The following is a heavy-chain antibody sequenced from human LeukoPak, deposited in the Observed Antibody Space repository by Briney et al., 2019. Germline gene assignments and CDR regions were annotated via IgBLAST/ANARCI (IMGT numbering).Heavy chain of an antibody. CDR3: ARGTPTYYYGSGSLFQN. CDR1: GGSISSSSYY. Sequence: KSSETLSLTCTVSGGSISSSSYYWGWIRQPPGKGLEWIGSIYYSGSTYYNPSLKSRITISVDTSKNQFSLQLSSVTAADTAVYYCARGTPTYYYGSGSLFQNWGQGTLVTVSS. V-gene: IGHV4-39*07. D-gene: IGHD3-10*01. CDR2: IYYSGST. J-gene: IGHJ1*01.